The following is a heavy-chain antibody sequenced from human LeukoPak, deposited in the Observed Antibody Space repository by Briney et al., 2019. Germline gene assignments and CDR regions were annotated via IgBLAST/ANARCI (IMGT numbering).Heavy chain of an antibody. CDR3: AKDGKNYFDY. V-gene: IGHV3-9*01. CDR2: ISWNSGSI. CDR1: GFTFDDYA. Sequence: GGSLRLSCAASGFTFDDYAMHWVRQAPGKGLEWVSGISWNSGSIGYADSVKGRFTISRDNSKNSLSLQMNSLRAEDTALYYCAKDGKNYFDYWGQGTLVTVSS. J-gene: IGHJ4*02.